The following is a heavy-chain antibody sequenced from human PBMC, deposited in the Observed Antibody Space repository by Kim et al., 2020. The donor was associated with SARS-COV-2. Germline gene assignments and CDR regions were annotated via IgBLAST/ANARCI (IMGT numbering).Heavy chain of an antibody. D-gene: IGHD3-16*01. CDR3: ARRYFMDI. Sequence: SGSTNSSPTLKSRVTISVDTSKNHFSLKLSSVTAAGTAVYYCARRYFMDIWGQGTMVTVSS. V-gene: IGHV4-34*01. CDR2: SGST. J-gene: IGHJ3*02.